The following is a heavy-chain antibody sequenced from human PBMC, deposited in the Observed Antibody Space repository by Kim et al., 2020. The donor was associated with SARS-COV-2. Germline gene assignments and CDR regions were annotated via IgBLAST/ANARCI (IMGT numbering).Heavy chain of an antibody. CDR3: ASATGTTGYYYYGMDV. Sequence: SVKGRFTTSRDNAKNSLYLQMNSLRDEDTAVYYCASATGTTGYYYYGMDVWGQGTTVTVSS. V-gene: IGHV3-48*02. D-gene: IGHD1-1*01. J-gene: IGHJ6*02.